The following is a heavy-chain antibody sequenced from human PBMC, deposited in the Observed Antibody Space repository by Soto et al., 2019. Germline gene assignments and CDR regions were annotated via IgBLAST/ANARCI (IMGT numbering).Heavy chain of an antibody. CDR1: GFTVSSNY. CDR2: IYSGGST. CDR3: AKDLGWELLSPNWFDP. J-gene: IGHJ5*02. D-gene: IGHD1-26*01. Sequence: PGGSLRLSCAASGFTVSSNYMSWVRQAPGKGLEWVSVIYSGGSTYYADSVKGRFTISRDNSKNTLYLQMNSLRAEDTAVYYCAKDLGWELLSPNWFDPWGQGTLVTVSS. V-gene: IGHV3-66*01.